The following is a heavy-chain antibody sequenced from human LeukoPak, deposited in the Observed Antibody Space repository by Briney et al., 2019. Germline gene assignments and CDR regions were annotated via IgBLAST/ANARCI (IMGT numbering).Heavy chain of an antibody. CDR3: ADYYDSSGSPGY. J-gene: IGHJ4*02. CDR2: IIPILGIA. D-gene: IGHD3-22*01. V-gene: IGHV1-69*04. Sequence: SVKVSCKASGGTFSSYAISWVRQAPGQGLEWMGRIIPILGIANYAQKFQGRVTITADKSTSTAYMELSSLRSEDPAVYYCADYYDSSGSPGYWGQGTLVTVSS. CDR1: GGTFSSYA.